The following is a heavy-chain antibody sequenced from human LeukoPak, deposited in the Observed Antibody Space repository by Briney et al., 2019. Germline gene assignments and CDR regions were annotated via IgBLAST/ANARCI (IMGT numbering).Heavy chain of an antibody. CDR1: GFTFSNYW. CDR3: ARDVEYGILTGYFDY. CDR2: IKQDGSEK. D-gene: IGHD3-9*01. V-gene: IGHV3-7*01. Sequence: GGSLRLSCAASGFTFSNYWMSWVRQAPGKGLEWVANIKQDGSEKYYVDSVKGRFTISRDNAKNSLYLQMNSLRAEDTAVYYCARDVEYGILTGYFDYWGQGTLVTVSS. J-gene: IGHJ4*02.